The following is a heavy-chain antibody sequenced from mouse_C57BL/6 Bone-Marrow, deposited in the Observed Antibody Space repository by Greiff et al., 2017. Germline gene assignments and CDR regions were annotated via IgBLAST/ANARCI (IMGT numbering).Heavy chain of an antibody. CDR3: TREPHYYGSSPYAMDY. CDR1: GYTFTDYE. J-gene: IGHJ4*01. CDR2: IDPETGGT. V-gene: IGHV1-15*01. D-gene: IGHD1-1*01. Sequence: LVESGAELVRPGASVTLSCKASGYTFTDYEMHWVKQTPVHGLEWIGAIDPETGGTAYNQKFKGKAILTADKSSSTAYMELRSLTSEDSAVYYYTREPHYYGSSPYAMDYWGQGTSVTVSS.